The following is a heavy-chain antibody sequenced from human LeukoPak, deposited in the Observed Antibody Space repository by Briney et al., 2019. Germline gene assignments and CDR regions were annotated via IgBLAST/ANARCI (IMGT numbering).Heavy chain of an antibody. CDR1: GFTFTTYA. J-gene: IGHJ4*02. Sequence: GGSLRLSCAASGFTFTTYAMRWVRQAPGKGLEWVANINKDGSEKNYVDPVKGRFSISRDNAKNSLYLQMDRLRGEDTAVYYCVRGGGNFDFWGQGILVTVSS. V-gene: IGHV3-7*04. D-gene: IGHD3-16*01. CDR2: INKDGSEK. CDR3: VRGGGNFDF.